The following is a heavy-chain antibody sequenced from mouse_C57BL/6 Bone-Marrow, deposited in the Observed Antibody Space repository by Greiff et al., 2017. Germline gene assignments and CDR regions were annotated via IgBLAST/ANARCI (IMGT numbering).Heavy chain of an antibody. J-gene: IGHJ2*01. Sequence: EVHLVESGGGLVKPGGSLKLSCAASGFTFSSYAMSWVRQTPEKRLEWVATISDGGSYTYYPDNVKGRFTISRDNAKNNLYLQMSHLKSEDTAMYYCARVRRLFDYWGQGTTLTVSS. CDR1: GFTFSSYA. CDR3: ARVRRLFDY. CDR2: ISDGGSYT. V-gene: IGHV5-4*01.